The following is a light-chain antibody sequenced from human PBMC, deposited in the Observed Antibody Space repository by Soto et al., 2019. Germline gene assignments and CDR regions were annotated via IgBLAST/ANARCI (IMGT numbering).Light chain of an antibody. V-gene: IGKV1-5*01. Sequence: DIQMTQSPSTLSASVGDRVTITCRASQSISTGLAWHQQKPGKAPKLLIYGASSLESGVPPRFRGSGSGTELTLTISRLQPDDSATYYCQQYDSVSGTLGKGTKVEIK. J-gene: IGKJ1*01. CDR2: GAS. CDR3: QQYDSVSGT. CDR1: QSISTG.